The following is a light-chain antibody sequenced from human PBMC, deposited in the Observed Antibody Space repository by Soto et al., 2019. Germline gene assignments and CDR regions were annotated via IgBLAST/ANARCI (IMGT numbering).Light chain of an antibody. CDR2: GAS. CDR1: QRVSSSF. Sequence: EIVLTQSPGTLSLSPGERATLSCRASQRVSSSFLAWYQDKPGQAPRLLIYGASSRATGIPDRFSGSGSGIDFTLTISRLEPEDVAVYYCQQYGSSPLTFGGGTKVEIK. J-gene: IGKJ4*01. CDR3: QQYGSSPLT. V-gene: IGKV3-20*01.